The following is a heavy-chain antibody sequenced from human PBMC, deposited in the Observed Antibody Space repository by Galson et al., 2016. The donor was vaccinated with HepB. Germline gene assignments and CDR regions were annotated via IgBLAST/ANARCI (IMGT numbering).Heavy chain of an antibody. CDR3: AADAYGDFYFGY. J-gene: IGHJ4*02. D-gene: IGHD4-17*01. CDR2: IVVGRGNT. V-gene: IGHV1-58*02. CDR1: GYTFTSYA. Sequence: SVKVSCKASGYTFTSYAMHWVRQAPGQRLEWMGWIVVGRGNTNYAQKFQERVTITRDLSTTTVYMELSSLRSDDTAMYYCAADAYGDFYFGYWGQGTLVTVSS.